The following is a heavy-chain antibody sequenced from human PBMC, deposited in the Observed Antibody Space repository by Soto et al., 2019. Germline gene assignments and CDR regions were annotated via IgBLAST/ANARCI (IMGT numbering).Heavy chain of an antibody. D-gene: IGHD3-16*01. CDR2: LNGDGTTT. V-gene: IGHV3-74*01. CDR3: ARGLNWGQVDY. CDR1: GFTFNNYW. Sequence: EVQLVESGGGLVQPGGSLRLSCAASGFTFNNYWMHWVRQAPGAGLVWVSRLNGDGTTTNYADSVKGRFTISRDNAKKTLSLPMNSLRAEDTTVYYCARGLNWGQVDYWGQGTLVTVSS. J-gene: IGHJ4*02.